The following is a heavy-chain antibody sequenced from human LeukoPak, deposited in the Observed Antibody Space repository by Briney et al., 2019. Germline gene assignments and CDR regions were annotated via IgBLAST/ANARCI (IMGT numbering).Heavy chain of an antibody. Sequence: GGSLRLSCAASGFTVSSNYMSWVRQAPGKGLEWVSVIYSGGSTYYADSVKGRFTISRDNSKNTLYLQMNSLRAEDTAVYYCATAARYYYYVDVWGKGTTVTVSS. CDR2: IYSGGST. J-gene: IGHJ6*03. CDR1: GFTVSSNY. V-gene: IGHV3-66*02. D-gene: IGHD6-13*01. CDR3: ATAARYYYYVDV.